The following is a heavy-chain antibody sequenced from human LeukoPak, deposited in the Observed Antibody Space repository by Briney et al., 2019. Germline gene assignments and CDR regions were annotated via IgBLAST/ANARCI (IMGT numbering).Heavy chain of an antibody. Sequence: ASGKVSCKASGYIFTSYNIHWVRQAAGQGLEGMGIISPGGAYTRCAQKFQGRVTMTWDTSTSTVYMELSSLRSEDTAVYYCAREGGHYGDDAYWGQGSLVTVSS. J-gene: IGHJ4*02. CDR1: GYIFTSYN. D-gene: IGHD4-17*01. CDR3: AREGGHYGDDAY. V-gene: IGHV1-46*01. CDR2: ISPGGAYT.